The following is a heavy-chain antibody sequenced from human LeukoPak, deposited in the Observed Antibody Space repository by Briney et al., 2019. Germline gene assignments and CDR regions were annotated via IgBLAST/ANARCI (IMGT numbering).Heavy chain of an antibody. D-gene: IGHD6-6*01. CDR1: GFTFDNYA. J-gene: IGHJ6*03. CDR3: AKGGGSSPYYYYMDV. V-gene: IGHV3-9*03. CDR2: ISWNSGTI. Sequence: GGSLRLSCAASGFTFDNYAMHWVRQAPGKGLEWVSGISWNSGTIGYADSVKGRFTISRDNAKNSLYLQMNNLRVEDMAFYYCAKGGGSSPYYYYMDVWGKGTTVTVSS.